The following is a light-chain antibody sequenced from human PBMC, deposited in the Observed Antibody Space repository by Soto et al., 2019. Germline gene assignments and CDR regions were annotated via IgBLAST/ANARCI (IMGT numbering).Light chain of an antibody. CDR2: EVS. V-gene: IGLV2-8*01. CDR1: SSDVGCYHY. J-gene: IGLJ2*01. Sequence: QSALTQPPSASGSPGQSVTISCTGTSSDVGCYHYVSWYQQHPGKAPKLMIYEVSKRPSGVPDRFSGSKSGNTASLTVSGLQAEDEADYYCSSYAGTKAVFGGGTKLTVL. CDR3: SSYAGTKAV.